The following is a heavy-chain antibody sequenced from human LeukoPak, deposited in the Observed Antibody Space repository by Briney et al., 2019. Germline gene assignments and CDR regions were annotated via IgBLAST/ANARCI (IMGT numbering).Heavy chain of an antibody. CDR2: ISAYNGNT. J-gene: IGHJ5*02. CDR1: DYTFTSYG. V-gene: IGHV1-18*01. D-gene: IGHD3-10*01. CDR3: ARERRFGEFMDWFDP. Sequence: ASVKVSCKASDYTFTSYGISWVRQAPGQGLEWMGWISAYNGNTNYAQKLQGRVTMTTDTSTSTAYMELRSLRSDDTAVYYCARERRFGEFMDWFDPWGQGTLVTVSS.